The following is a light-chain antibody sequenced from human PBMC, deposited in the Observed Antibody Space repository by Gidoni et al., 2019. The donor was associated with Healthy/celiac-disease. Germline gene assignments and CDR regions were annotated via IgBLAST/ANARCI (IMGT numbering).Light chain of an antibody. Sequence: PGERATLSCRASQSVSSSYLAWYQQKPGQAPRLLIYGASSRATGIPDRFSGSGSGTDFTLTISRLEPEDFAVYYCQQYGSSTITFGQGTRLEIK. CDR1: QSVSSSY. CDR3: QQYGSSTIT. V-gene: IGKV3-20*01. CDR2: GAS. J-gene: IGKJ5*01.